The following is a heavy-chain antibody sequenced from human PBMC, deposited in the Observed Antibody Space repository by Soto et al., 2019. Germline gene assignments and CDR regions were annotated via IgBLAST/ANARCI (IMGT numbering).Heavy chain of an antibody. J-gene: IGHJ3*02. V-gene: IGHV4-59*01. CDR3: ARGVLGYCSGGSCKREAFDI. CDR2: IYYSGST. Sequence: SETLSLTCTVSGGSISSYYWSWIRQPPGKGLEWIGYIYYSGSTNYNPSLKSRVTISVDTSKNQFSLKLSSVSAADTAVYYCARGVLGYCSGGSCKREAFDIWGQGTMVTVSS. D-gene: IGHD2-15*01. CDR1: GGSISSYY.